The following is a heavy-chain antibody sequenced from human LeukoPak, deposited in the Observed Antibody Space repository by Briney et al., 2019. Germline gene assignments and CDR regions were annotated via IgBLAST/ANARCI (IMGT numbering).Heavy chain of an antibody. Sequence: SETLSLTCTVSGGSISSSFSYWGWIRQPPGKGLEWIGSIYYTGSTYYNPSLKSPVTISVDTSKNQFPLKLSSMTAADTAVYYCARDCSSTSCFPNDAFDFWGQGTLVTVSS. CDR1: GGSISSSFSY. CDR3: ARDCSSTSCFPNDAFDF. D-gene: IGHD2-2*01. CDR2: IYYTGST. J-gene: IGHJ3*01. V-gene: IGHV4-39*06.